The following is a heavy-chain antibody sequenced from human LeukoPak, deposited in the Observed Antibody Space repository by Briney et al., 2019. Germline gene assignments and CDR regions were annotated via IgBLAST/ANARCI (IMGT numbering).Heavy chain of an antibody. J-gene: IGHJ4*02. CDR1: GYTFTSYA. Sequence: GASVKVSCKASGYTFTSYAMRWVRQAPGQRLEWMGWINAGNGNTKYSQKFQGRVTITRDTSASTAYMELSSLRSEDTAVYYCARKKSGSYLVFDYWGQGTLVTVSS. CDR3: ARKKSGSYLVFDY. CDR2: INAGNGNT. V-gene: IGHV1-3*01. D-gene: IGHD1-26*01.